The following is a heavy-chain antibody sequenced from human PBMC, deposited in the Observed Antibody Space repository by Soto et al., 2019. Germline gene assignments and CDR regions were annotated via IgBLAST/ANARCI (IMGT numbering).Heavy chain of an antibody. CDR1: GYIFTNYW. CDR3: SARHSSDNRDYYDYIDD. J-gene: IGHJ4*02. V-gene: IGHV5-51*01. CDR2: IYSGDSIT. D-gene: IGHD3-22*01. Sequence: PGESLKISCTGSGYIFTNYWIGWVRQMPGKGLEWMGIIYSGDSITTYSPSFQGQVTISADKSINTAYLQWSSLKASDTAMYYCSARHSSDNRDYYDYIDDWGQGTPVTVSS.